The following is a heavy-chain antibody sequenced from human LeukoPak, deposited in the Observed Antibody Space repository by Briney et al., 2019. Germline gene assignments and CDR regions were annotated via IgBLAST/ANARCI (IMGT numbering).Heavy chain of an antibody. V-gene: IGHV1-46*01. CDR2: INPSGGST. D-gene: IGHD1-7*01. CDR1: GYTLTSYF. J-gene: IGHJ3*02. CDR3: ARDQDWNYAFDI. Sequence: ASVKVSCKASGYTLTSYFIHWVRQAPGRGLEWMGIINPSGGSTSYAQKFQGRVTITRDTSTSTVYMELSSLRSEDTAVYYCARDQDWNYAFDIWGQGTMVTVSS.